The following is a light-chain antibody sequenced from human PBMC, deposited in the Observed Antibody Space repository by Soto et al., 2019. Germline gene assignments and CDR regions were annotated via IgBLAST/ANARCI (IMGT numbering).Light chain of an antibody. CDR2: AAS. Sequence: DIQLTQSPSFLSASVGDRVTITCRASQGISSYLAWYQQKPGKAPKLLIYAASTLQSGVPSRFSGSGSGTEFTLTISSLQPEDFVTYYCQQHNSYLPTFGGGTKVDIK. CDR3: QQHNSYLPT. V-gene: IGKV1-9*01. J-gene: IGKJ4*01. CDR1: QGISSY.